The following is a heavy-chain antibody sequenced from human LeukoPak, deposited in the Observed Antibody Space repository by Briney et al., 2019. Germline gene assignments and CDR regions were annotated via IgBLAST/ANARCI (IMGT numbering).Heavy chain of an antibody. J-gene: IGHJ4*02. CDR1: GFTFSNYW. CDR2: IRSKAYGGTT. D-gene: IGHD3-16*02. V-gene: IGHV3-49*04. Sequence: GGSLRLSCAASGFTFSNYWMSWVRQAPGKGLEWVGFIRSKAYGGTTEYAASVKGRFTISRDDSKSIAYLQMNSLKTEDTAVYYCTREIVADWGQGTLVTVSS. CDR3: TREIVAD.